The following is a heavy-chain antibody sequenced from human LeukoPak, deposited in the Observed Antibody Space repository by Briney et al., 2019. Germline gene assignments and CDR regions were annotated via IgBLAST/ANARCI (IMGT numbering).Heavy chain of an antibody. J-gene: IGHJ4*02. CDR3: ARELGEYCGGDCYSSYSDY. D-gene: IGHD2-21*02. CDR2: IIPIFGIA. CDR1: GGTFSSYA. Sequence: ASVKVSCKASGGTFSSYAISWVRQAPGQGLEWMGRIIPIFGIANYAQKFQGRVTITADKSTSTAYMELSSLRSEDTAVYYCARELGEYCGGDCYSSYSDYWGQGTLVTVSS. V-gene: IGHV1-69*04.